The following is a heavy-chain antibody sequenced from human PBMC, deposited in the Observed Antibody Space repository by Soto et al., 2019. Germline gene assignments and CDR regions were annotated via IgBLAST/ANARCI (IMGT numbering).Heavy chain of an antibody. CDR3: ARGRSVWLLNDY. V-gene: IGHV1-8*01. D-gene: IGHD3-9*01. CDR1: GYTFTSYD. Sequence: ASVKVSCKASGYTFTSYDINWGRQATGQGLEWMGWMNPNSGNTGYAQKFQGRVTMTRNTSISTAYMELSSLRSEDTAVYYCARGRSVWLLNDYWGLGTLVTVSS. J-gene: IGHJ4*02. CDR2: MNPNSGNT.